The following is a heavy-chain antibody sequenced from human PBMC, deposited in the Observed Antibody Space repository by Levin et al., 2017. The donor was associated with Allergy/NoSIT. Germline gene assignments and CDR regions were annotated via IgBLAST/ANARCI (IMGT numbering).Heavy chain of an antibody. CDR2: INPNSGGT. Sequence: GESLKISCKASGYTFTGYYMHWVRQAPGQGLEWMGWINPNSGGTNYAQKFQGRVTMTRDTSISTAYMELSRLRSDDTAVYYCARDWPYCSSTSCYWGGWFDPWGQGTLVTVSS. CDR1: GYTFTGYY. V-gene: IGHV1-2*02. J-gene: IGHJ5*02. D-gene: IGHD2-2*01. CDR3: ARDWPYCSSTSCYWGGWFDP.